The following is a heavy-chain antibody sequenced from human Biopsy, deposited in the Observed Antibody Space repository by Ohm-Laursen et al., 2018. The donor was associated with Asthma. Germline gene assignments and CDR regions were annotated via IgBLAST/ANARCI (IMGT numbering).Heavy chain of an antibody. J-gene: IGHJ6*02. CDR2: ISYGGKT. CDR3: ARRITIFGVVQKDHGVDA. V-gene: IGHV4-39*01. Sequence: PSDTLSLTCPVSGGSMTPTSHYWDWIRQAPGKGLGWIGYISYGGKTSYNPSLKNRVTISRDTSKNQFSLRLTSVTAADTAVYFCARRITIFGVVQKDHGVDAWGQGTTVIVSS. D-gene: IGHD3-3*01. CDR1: GGSMTPTSHY.